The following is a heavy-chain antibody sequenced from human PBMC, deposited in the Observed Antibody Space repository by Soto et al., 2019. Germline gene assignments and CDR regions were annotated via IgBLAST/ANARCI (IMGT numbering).Heavy chain of an antibody. J-gene: IGHJ6*02. CDR3: ARDPYHVLMVNAPNLYGMDV. CDR2: ISTYNGNT. Sequence: QVQLVQSGAEVKKPGASVKVSCKASGYTFTTYDISWVRQAPGQGLEWMGRISTYNGNTNYPQSLQGRPTMTTDTATTTAYMELRNLRSDDTAGYYCARDPYHVLMVNAPNLYGMDVWGQGTTVTVSS. CDR1: GYTFTTYD. V-gene: IGHV1-18*01. D-gene: IGHD2-8*01.